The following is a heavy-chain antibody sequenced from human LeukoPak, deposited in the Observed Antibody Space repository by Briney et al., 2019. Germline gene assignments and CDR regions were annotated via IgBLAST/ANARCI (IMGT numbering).Heavy chain of an antibody. V-gene: IGHV1-69*13. J-gene: IGHJ6*03. CDR3: ASRTGYSSFGGYYYMDV. Sequence: ASVKVSCKASGGTFSSYAISWVRQAPGQGLEWMGGIIPIFGTANYAQKFQGRVTITADESTSTAYMELSSLRSEDTAVYYCASRTGYSSFGGYYYMDVWGKGTTVTVSS. D-gene: IGHD6-13*01. CDR1: GGTFSSYA. CDR2: IIPIFGTA.